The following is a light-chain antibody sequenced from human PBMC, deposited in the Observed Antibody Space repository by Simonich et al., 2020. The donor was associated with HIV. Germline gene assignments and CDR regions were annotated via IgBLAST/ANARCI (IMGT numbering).Light chain of an antibody. Sequence: QPVLTQPPSSSASPGESARLTCTLPSAINVGSYNIYWYQQKPGSPPRYLLYYYSASDKGQGSGVPSRLSGSKDASANTGILLISGLQSEDEADYYCMIWPSNAYVVFGGGTKLTVL. V-gene: IGLV5-37*01. CDR2: YYSASDK. CDR3: MIWPSNAYVV. CDR1: SAINVGSYN. J-gene: IGLJ2*01.